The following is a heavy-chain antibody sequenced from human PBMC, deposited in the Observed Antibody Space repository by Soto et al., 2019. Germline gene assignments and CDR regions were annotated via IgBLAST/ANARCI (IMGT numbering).Heavy chain of an antibody. J-gene: IGHJ3*02. V-gene: IGHV3-30-3*01. D-gene: IGHD1-26*01. CDR2: ISYDGNNE. CDR3: ARDGYIGRSDCFDI. Sequence: QVQLVESGGGVVQPGRSLRLSCAASGFTFSAYTMHWVRQPPGKGLEWVAVISYDGNNERYTDPVKGRFTVSRDNSKSTLYLQLNSLKSEDTAVYYCARDGYIGRSDCFDIWGQGTMVNVSS. CDR1: GFTFSAYT.